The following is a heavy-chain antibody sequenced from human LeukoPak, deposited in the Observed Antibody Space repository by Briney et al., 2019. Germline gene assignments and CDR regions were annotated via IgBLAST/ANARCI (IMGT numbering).Heavy chain of an antibody. D-gene: IGHD4-11*01. CDR3: AKDAQRGFDYSNSLEH. Sequence: PGGSLRLSCAASGFSFDTHSMNWVRQAPGKGLEWVAVIWSDGSNKNYADSVKGRFTISRDNFKNTLSLQMNSLRTGDTAVYYCAKDAQRGFDYSNSLEHWGQGSLVTVSS. CDR2: IWSDGSNK. V-gene: IGHV3-33*06. J-gene: IGHJ4*02. CDR1: GFSFDTHS.